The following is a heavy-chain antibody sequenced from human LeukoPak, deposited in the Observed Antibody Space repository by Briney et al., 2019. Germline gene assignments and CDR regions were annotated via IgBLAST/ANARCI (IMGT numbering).Heavy chain of an antibody. J-gene: IGHJ5*02. CDR3: ARDIVLMVYGSGRWFDP. CDR2: ISAYNGNT. CDR1: GYTFTSYG. V-gene: IGHV1-18*01. Sequence: ASVKVSCKASGYTFTSYGTSWVRQAPGQGLERMGWISAYNGNTNYAQKLQGRVTMTTDTSTSTAYMELRSLRSDDTAVYYCARDIVLMVYGSGRWFDPWGQGTLVTVSS. D-gene: IGHD2-8*01.